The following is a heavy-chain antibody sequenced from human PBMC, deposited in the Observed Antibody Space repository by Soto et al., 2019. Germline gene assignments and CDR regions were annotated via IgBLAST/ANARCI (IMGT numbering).Heavy chain of an antibody. J-gene: IGHJ4*02. CDR3: ARSIEADSSGYYGPSDRSPPLY. CDR1: GFTFRSDT. Sequence: GGSLRLSCAASGFTFRSDTMSWFRQAPVKGLEWVSCISSSGRYIYCADSVKGRFAISRDNAQNSLYLQMNGLRADDTALYYCARSIEADSSGYYGPSDRSPPLYWGQASLVTVSS. V-gene: IGHV3-21*01. CDR2: ISSSGRYI. D-gene: IGHD3-22*01.